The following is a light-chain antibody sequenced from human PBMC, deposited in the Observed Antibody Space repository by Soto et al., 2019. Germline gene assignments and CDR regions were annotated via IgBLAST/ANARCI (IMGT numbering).Light chain of an antibody. CDR1: QSVSSSY. V-gene: IGKV3-20*01. CDR2: GAS. Sequence: EIVLTQSPGTQSLSPGERATLSCRASQSVSSSYLAWYQQKPGQAPGLLIYGASSRATGIPHRFSGSGSGTEFTLAISRLEPDDFAVYYCQQYGGSPYTFGQGTKLEIK. CDR3: QQYGGSPYT. J-gene: IGKJ2*01.